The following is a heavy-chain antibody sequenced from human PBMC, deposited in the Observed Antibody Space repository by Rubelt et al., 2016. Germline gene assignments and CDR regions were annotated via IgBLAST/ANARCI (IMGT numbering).Heavy chain of an antibody. CDR3: ARGLGGTTALPY. V-gene: IGHV4-34*01. CDR2: INHSGST. D-gene: IGHD3-16*01. J-gene: IGHJ4*02. Sequence: QVQLQQWGAGLLKPSETLSLTCAVYGGSFSGYYWSWIRQSPGKGLEWIGEINHSGSTNHTPSPTRRFPISVYTSKNQVSLKLSAGTAADTAVYYCARGLGGTTALPYWCQGTLVTVSS. CDR1: GGSFSGYY.